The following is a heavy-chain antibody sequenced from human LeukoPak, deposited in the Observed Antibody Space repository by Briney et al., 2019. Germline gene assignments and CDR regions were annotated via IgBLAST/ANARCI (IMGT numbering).Heavy chain of an antibody. Sequence: ASVKVSCKASGYTFTSYGISWVRQAPGQGLEWMGWINPNSGGTNYAQKFQGRVTMTRDTSISTAYMELSRLRSDDTAVYYCARAWHCSGGSCYIFWFDPWGQGTLVTVSS. V-gene: IGHV1-2*02. D-gene: IGHD2-15*01. CDR3: ARAWHCSGGSCYIFWFDP. J-gene: IGHJ5*02. CDR1: GYTFTSYG. CDR2: INPNSGGT.